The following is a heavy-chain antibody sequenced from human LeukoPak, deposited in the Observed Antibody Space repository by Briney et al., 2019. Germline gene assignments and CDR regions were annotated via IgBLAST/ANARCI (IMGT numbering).Heavy chain of an antibody. Sequence: ASVKVSCKASGYTFTGYYIHWVRQTPGQGFEWMGWINPSGGSTSYAQKFQGRVTMTRDTSTSTVYMELSSLRSEDTAVYYCARVAMIVVVPAVPYGMDVWGQGTTVTVSS. J-gene: IGHJ6*02. D-gene: IGHD2-2*01. CDR1: GYTFTGYY. CDR3: ARVAMIVVVPAVPYGMDV. V-gene: IGHV1-46*01. CDR2: INPSGGST.